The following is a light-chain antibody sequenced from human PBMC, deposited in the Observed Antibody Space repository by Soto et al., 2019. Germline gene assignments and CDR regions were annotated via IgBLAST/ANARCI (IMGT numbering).Light chain of an antibody. CDR2: ETS. J-gene: IGKJ2*01. V-gene: IGKV1-5*01. CDR3: QQYKGYSGT. CDR1: QSISTW. Sequence: DIQMTQSPSTLSASVGDTVTITCRASQSISTWLAWYQQKPGKAPNLLIYETSTLKSGIPSRFSGSGSGTEFTLTISSLQPEDFATYYCQQYKGYSGTFGQGTKLEIK.